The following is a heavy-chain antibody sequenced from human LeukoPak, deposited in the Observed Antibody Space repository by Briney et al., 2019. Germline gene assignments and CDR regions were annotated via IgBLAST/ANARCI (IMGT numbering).Heavy chain of an antibody. CDR2: ISANGRST. CDR3: ARSRHCNSTSCYIVDAFDI. Sequence: GGSLRLSCAASGFTLNNQAMSWVRQAPGKGLEWVSGISANGRSTYYADSVKGRFTISRGDSKNTLFLQMNSLRAEDTAVYSCARSRHCNSTSCYIVDAFDIWGQGTMVTVSS. J-gene: IGHJ3*02. V-gene: IGHV3-23*01. CDR1: GFTLNNQA. D-gene: IGHD2-2*02.